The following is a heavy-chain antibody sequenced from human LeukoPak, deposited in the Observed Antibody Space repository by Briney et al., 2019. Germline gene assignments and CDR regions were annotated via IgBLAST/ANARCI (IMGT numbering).Heavy chain of an antibody. J-gene: IGHJ4*02. CDR2: IYTSGST. V-gene: IGHV4-61*02. CDR1: GGSISSGSYY. Sequence: SQTLSLTCTVSGGSISSGSYYWSWIRQPAGKGLEWIGRIYTSGSTNYNPSLKSRVTMSVDTSKNQFSLKLSSVTAADTAVYYCARENYYDSSGCPSFDYWGQGTLVTVSS. CDR3: ARENYYDSSGCPSFDY. D-gene: IGHD3-22*01.